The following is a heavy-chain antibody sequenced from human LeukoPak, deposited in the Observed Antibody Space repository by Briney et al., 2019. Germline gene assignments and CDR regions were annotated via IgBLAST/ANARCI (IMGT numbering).Heavy chain of an antibody. J-gene: IGHJ4*02. CDR3: ARGSIVGATRNYFDY. CDR1: GYSFTSYW. V-gene: IGHV5-51*01. Sequence: ESLKLSCKGSGYSFTSYWIGWVRQMPGKGPEWMGIIYPGDSDTRYSPSFQGQVTISADKSISSAYLQWSSLKASDTAMYYCARGSIVGATRNYFDYWGQGTLVTVSS. D-gene: IGHD1-26*01. CDR2: IYPGDSDT.